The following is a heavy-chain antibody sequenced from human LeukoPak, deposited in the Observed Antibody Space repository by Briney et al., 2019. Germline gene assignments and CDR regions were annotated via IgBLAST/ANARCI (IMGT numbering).Heavy chain of an antibody. V-gene: IGHV1-8*01. D-gene: IGHD3-3*01. CDR3: ARSNFVSTLYYYYGMDV. CDR1: GYTFTSYD. CDR2: MNPNSGNT. J-gene: IGHJ6*02. Sequence: ASVKVSRKASGYTFTSYDINWVRQATGQGLEWMGWMNPNSGNTGYAQKFQGRVTMTRNTSISTAYMELSSLRSEDTAVYYCARSNFVSTLYYYYGMDVWGQGTTVTVSS.